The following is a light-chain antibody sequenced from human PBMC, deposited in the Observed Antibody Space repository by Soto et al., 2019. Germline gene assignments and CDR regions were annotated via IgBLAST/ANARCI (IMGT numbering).Light chain of an antibody. J-gene: IGKJ2*01. CDR1: HIISDW. CDR2: EAS. CDR3: QQYNTYT. V-gene: IGKV1-5*03. Sequence: DIQMTQSPSTLSASVGDRVTITCRASHIISDWLAWYQQKPGKAPNLLIYEASTLETGVPSRFSGSGSGTEFTLTISSLQPEDSATYYCQQYNTYTFGQGTKVDIK.